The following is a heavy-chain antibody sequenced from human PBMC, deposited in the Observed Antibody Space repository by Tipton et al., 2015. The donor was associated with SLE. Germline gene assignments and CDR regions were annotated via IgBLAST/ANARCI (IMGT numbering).Heavy chain of an antibody. V-gene: IGHV4-59*01. D-gene: IGHD2-15*01. CDR2: IYYSGST. CDR3: ARGNDYSSFDY. J-gene: IGHJ4*02. CDR1: GVSISSYY. Sequence: TLSLTCTVSGVSISSYYWSWIRQPPGKGLEWIGYIYYSGSTNYNPSLKSRVIISIDTSKNQFSLKLSSVTAADTAVYYCARGNDYSSFDYWGQGTLVTVSS.